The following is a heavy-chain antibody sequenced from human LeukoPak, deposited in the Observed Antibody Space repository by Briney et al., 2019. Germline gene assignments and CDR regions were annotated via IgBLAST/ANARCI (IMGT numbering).Heavy chain of an antibody. V-gene: IGHV1-18*01. CDR2: ISAYNGNT. CDR1: GYTFTSYG. CDR3: ARDYSGYDHNWFDP. J-gene: IGHJ5*02. D-gene: IGHD5-12*01. Sequence: GASVKVSCKASGYTFTSYGISWVRQAPGQGLEWMGWISAYNGNTNYAQKLQGRVTMTTDTSTSTAYMELRSLRSDDTAVYYCARDYSGYDHNWFDPWGQGTLVTVSS.